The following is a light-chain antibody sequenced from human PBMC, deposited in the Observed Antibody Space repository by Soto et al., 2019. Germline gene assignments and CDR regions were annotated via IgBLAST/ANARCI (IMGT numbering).Light chain of an antibody. CDR3: QQYNSYSPT. CDR1: QTISSW. V-gene: IGKV1-5*03. J-gene: IGKJ1*01. Sequence: DIQMTQSPSTLSGSVGDRVTITCRASQTISSWLAWYQQKPGKAPKLLIYKASTLKSGVPSRFSGSGSGTEFTLTISSLQPDDFATYYCQQYNSYSPTFGQGTKWIS. CDR2: KAS.